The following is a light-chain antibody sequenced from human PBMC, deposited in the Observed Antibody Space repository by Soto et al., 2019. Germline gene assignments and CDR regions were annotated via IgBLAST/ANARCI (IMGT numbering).Light chain of an antibody. V-gene: IGLV2-14*01. CDR3: SSYTSSSTCV. Sequence: QSALTQPASVSGSPGQSITISCTGTSSDVGGYNYVSWYQQHPGKAPKLMIYEVSNRPSGVSNRFSGSKSGNTASLTISGLQAEDEADYSCSSYTSSSTCVFGGWTKLTVL. CDR1: SSDVGGYNY. CDR2: EVS. J-gene: IGLJ3*02.